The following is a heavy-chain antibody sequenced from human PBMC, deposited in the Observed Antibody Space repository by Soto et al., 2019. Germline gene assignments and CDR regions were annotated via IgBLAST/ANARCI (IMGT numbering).Heavy chain of an antibody. J-gene: IGHJ4*02. CDR2: IYPGDSDT. D-gene: IGHD5-12*01. Sequence: PGESLKISCKGSGYSFTSYWIGWVRQMPGKGLEWMGIIYPGDSDTRYGPSFQGQVTISADKSISTAYLQWSSLKASDTAMYYCARQHVQVELDGHNYIPTKIDYWGQGTLVTRLL. CDR1: GYSFTSYW. CDR3: ARQHVQVELDGHNYIPTKIDY. V-gene: IGHV5-51*01.